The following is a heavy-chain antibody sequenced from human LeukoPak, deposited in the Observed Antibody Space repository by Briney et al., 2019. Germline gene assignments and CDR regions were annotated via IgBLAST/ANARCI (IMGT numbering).Heavy chain of an antibody. V-gene: IGHV3-30-3*02. CDR1: GFSFSSYA. Sequence: SLRLSCAASGFSFSSYAMHWVRQAPGKGLEWVAAIPNDGSKTYYADSVKGRFTISRDNSKNTLYLQMNSLRTEDTAVYYCANERGYNYGYSFDYWGQGTLVTVSS. CDR3: ANERGYNYGYSFDY. CDR2: IPNDGSKT. D-gene: IGHD5-18*01. J-gene: IGHJ4*02.